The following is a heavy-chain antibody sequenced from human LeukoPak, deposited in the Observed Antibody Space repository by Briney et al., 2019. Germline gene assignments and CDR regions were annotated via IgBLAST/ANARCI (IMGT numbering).Heavy chain of an antibody. CDR2: ISAYNGNT. D-gene: IGHD6-19*01. CDR3: ARSPKGYSSGRYSDY. Sequence: GASVKVSCKASGYTFTSYGISWVRQAPGQGLEWMGWISAYNGNTNYAQKLQGRVTMTTDTSTSTAYMELRSLRSDDTAVYYCARSPKGYSSGRYSDYWGQGTLVTVSS. J-gene: IGHJ4*02. CDR1: GYTFTSYG. V-gene: IGHV1-18*04.